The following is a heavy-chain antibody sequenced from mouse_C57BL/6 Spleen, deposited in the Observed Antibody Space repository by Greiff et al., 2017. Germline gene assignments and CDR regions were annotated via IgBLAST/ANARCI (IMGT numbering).Heavy chain of an antibody. CDR2: IYPGDGDT. CDR3: VYDYDDYAMDY. Sequence: VQLQQSGPELVKPGASVKISCKASGYAFSSSWMNWVKQRPGKGLEWIGRIYPGDGDTNYNGKFKGKATLTADKSSSTAYMQLSSLTSEDSAVYFCVYDYDDYAMDYWGQGTSVTVSS. D-gene: IGHD2-4*01. CDR1: GYAFSSSW. V-gene: IGHV1-82*01. J-gene: IGHJ4*01.